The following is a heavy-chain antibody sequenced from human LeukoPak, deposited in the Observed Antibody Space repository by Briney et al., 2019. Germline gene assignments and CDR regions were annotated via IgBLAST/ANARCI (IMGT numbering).Heavy chain of an antibody. CDR3: ARDPAYYYDSSGYLDY. CDR1: GYSISSGYY. V-gene: IGHV4-38-2*02. J-gene: IGHJ4*02. CDR2: IYHSGST. Sequence: SETLSLTCTVSGYSISSGYYWGWIRQPPGKGLEWIGSIYHSGSTYYNPSLKSRVTISVDTSKNQFSLKLSSVTAADTAVYYCARDPAYYYDSSGYLDYWGQGTLVTVSS. D-gene: IGHD3-22*01.